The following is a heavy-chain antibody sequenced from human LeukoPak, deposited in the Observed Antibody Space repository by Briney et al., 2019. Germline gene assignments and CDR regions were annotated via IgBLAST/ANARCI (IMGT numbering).Heavy chain of an antibody. D-gene: IGHD2-21*02. J-gene: IGHJ3*02. CDR1: GYTFTSYG. Sequence: GASVKVSCKASGYTFTSYGISWVRQAPGQGLEWMGWISAYNGNTNYAQKLQGRVTMTTDTSTSTAYMELRSLRSDDTAVYYCARDRRSVVTAYKGASDAFDIWGQGTVVTVSS. CDR3: ARDRRSVVTAYKGASDAFDI. CDR2: ISAYNGNT. V-gene: IGHV1-18*01.